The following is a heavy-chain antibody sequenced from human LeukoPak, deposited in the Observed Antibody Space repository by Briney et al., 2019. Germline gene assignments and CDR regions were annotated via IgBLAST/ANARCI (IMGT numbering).Heavy chain of an antibody. CDR2: IYPGDSDT. CDR1: GYSFTSYW. D-gene: IGHD3-22*01. J-gene: IGHJ4*02. Sequence: GESLKISCKGSGYSFTSYWIGWVRQMPGKGLEWMGIIYPGDSDTRYSPSFQGQVTISADKSISTAYLQWSSLKASDTAMYYCARHLHPIYYDSSGYFDYWGQGTLVTVSS. CDR3: ARHLHPIYYDSSGYFDY. V-gene: IGHV5-51*01.